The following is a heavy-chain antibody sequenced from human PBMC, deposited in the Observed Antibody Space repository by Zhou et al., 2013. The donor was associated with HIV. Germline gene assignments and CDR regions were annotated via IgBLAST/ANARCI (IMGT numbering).Heavy chain of an antibody. CDR2: ITPNTGVT. CDR3: GRDGTGWFQDY. V-gene: IGHV1-2*02. D-gene: IGHD6-19*01. CDR1: GYTFTGYH. Sequence: QVQLVQSGTEVKKPGASVKVSCKASGYTFTGYHIQWVRQAPGQGLEWMGWITPNTGVTKYAQKFQGRVTITRDTSISTAYMELSRLRSDDTAVYYCGRDGTGWFQDYWGQGTLVTVSS. J-gene: IGHJ4*02.